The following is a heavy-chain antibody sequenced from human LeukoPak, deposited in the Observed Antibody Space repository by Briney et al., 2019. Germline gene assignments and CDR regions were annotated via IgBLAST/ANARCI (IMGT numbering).Heavy chain of an antibody. CDR2: ISAYNGNT. CDR1: GYTFTSYD. V-gene: IGHV1-18*01. D-gene: IGHD2-21*02. Sequence: ASVKVSCKASGYTFTSYDINWVRQAPGQGLEWMGWISAYNGNTNYAQKLQGRVTMTTDTSTSTAYMELRSLRSDDTAVYYCARIYCGGDCSSYFQHWARAPWSPSPQ. CDR3: ARIYCGGDCSSYFQH. J-gene: IGHJ1*01.